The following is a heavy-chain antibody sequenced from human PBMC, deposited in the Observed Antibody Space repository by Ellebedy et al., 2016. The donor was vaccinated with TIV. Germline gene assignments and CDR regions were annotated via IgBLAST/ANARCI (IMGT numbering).Heavy chain of an antibody. CDR2: IYYTGSA. CDR1: GSSISSGYF. D-gene: IGHD6-13*01. V-gene: IGHV4-38-2*02. Sequence: MPSETLSLTCTVSGSSISSGYFWVWVRQPPGKGLEWLASIYYTGSANYNPSLKSRFTTSVDTSKNQITLTLMTSGSAADTAVYYCARVAITAAVGGGYFDLWGRGTLVTVSS. J-gene: IGHJ2*01. CDR3: ARVAITAAVGGGYFDL.